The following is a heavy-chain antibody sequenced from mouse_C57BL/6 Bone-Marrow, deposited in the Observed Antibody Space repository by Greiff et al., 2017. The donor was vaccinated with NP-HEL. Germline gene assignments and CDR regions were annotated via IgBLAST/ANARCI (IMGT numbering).Heavy chain of an antibody. V-gene: IGHV1-62-2*01. Sequence: VKLQESGAELVKPGASVKLSCKASGYTFTEYTIHWVKQRSGQGLEWIGWFYPGSGSIQYNEKFKDKATLTADKSSSTVYMDLSRLTSEDSAVYFCARHGDYFGSSYGYFDVWGTGTTVTVSS. CDR1: GYTFTEYT. J-gene: IGHJ1*03. D-gene: IGHD1-1*01. CDR3: ARHGDYFGSSYGYFDV. CDR2: FYPGSGSI.